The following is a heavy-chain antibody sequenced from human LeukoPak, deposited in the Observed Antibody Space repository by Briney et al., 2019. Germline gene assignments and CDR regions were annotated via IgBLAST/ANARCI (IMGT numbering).Heavy chain of an antibody. D-gene: IGHD3-22*01. CDR3: TTAWGYYDSSGYSPQDY. Sequence: GSLRLSCAASGFTFSNAWMSWVRQAPGKGLEWVSRIKSKTDGGTTDYAAPVKGRFTISRDDSKNTLYLQMNSLKTEDTAVYYCTTAWGYYDSSGYSPQDYWGQGTLVTVSS. V-gene: IGHV3-15*01. CDR2: IKSKTDGGTT. J-gene: IGHJ4*02. CDR1: GFTFSNAW.